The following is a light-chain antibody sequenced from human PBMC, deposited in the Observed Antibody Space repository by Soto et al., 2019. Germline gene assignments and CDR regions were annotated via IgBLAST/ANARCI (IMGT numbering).Light chain of an antibody. Sequence: EIVLTQSPGTLSLSPGERATLSCRASQSVSSSYLAWYQQKPGQAPRLLIYGASSRATGIPHRFSGSGSGTDFTLNISRLEPEDFAVYYCQQYGRAPLTFGPGTKVDIK. J-gene: IGKJ3*01. CDR2: GAS. V-gene: IGKV3-20*01. CDR1: QSVSSSY. CDR3: QQYGRAPLT.